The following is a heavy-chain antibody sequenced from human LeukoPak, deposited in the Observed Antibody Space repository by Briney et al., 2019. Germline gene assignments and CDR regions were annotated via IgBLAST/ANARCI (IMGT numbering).Heavy chain of an antibody. Sequence: GGSLTLSCAASGFTFSYHWMTWVRQAPGKGLEWVANIKNDGTVKNYVDSVKGRFTISRDNAKNSLYLQMNSLRAEDTGVYYCAKVIGTYYYYGMDVWGQGTTVTVSS. D-gene: IGHD1-1*01. CDR1: GFTFSYHW. J-gene: IGHJ6*02. V-gene: IGHV3-7*01. CDR3: AKVIGTYYYYGMDV. CDR2: IKNDGTVK.